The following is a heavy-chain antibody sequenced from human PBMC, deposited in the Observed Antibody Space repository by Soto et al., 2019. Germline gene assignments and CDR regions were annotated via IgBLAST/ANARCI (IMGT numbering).Heavy chain of an antibody. CDR2: IIPILGIA. Sequence: ASVKVSCKASGGTFSSYTISWVRQAPGQGLEWMGRIIPILGIANYAQKFQGRVTITADKSTSTAYMELSSLRSEDTAVYYCARDPGSSDLNFDYWGQGTLVTVSS. V-gene: IGHV1-69*04. J-gene: IGHJ4*02. CDR3: ARDPGSSDLNFDY. CDR1: GGTFSSYT. D-gene: IGHD6-6*01.